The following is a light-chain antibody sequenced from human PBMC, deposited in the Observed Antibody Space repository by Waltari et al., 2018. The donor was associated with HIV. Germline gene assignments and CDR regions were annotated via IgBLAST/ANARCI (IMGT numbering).Light chain of an antibody. CDR1: SLRSYP. CDR3: YSRDSSGNHRGV. Sequence: SSVLTQAPAVSVALGQTVRITCQGDSLRSYPESGYQQMPEQAPLLVIYGQNTRPSVIPDRFSGSSSGNTASLTITGAQAEDDADYFCYSRDSSGNHRGVFGGGTKLTVL. J-gene: IGLJ2*01. V-gene: IGLV3-19*01. CDR2: GQN.